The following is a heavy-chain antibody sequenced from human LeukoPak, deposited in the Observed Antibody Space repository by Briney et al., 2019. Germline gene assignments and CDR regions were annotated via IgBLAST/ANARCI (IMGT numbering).Heavy chain of an antibody. J-gene: IGHJ4*02. Sequence: GGSLRLSCAASGFTFSSYAMSWVRQAPGKGLEWVSAISGSGGSTYFADSVKGRFTISRDNSKNTLYLQMNSLRAEDTAVYYCAKGPLQLWLRYFDYWGQGTLVTVSS. D-gene: IGHD5-18*01. V-gene: IGHV3-23*01. CDR1: GFTFSSYA. CDR3: AKGPLQLWLRYFDY. CDR2: ISGSGGST.